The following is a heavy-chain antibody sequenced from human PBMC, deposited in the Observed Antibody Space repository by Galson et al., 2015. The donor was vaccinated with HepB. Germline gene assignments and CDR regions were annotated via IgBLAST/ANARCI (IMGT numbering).Heavy chain of an antibody. CDR1: GGSISSYY. Sequence: SETLSLTCTVSGGSISSYYWSWIRQPPGKGLEWIGYIYYTGSTNYNASLQSRVTISVDTSKNQFSLKLSSVTAADTAMYYCARHNNWGEYDYWGQGTLVTVSS. J-gene: IGHJ4*02. CDR3: ARHNNWGEYDY. D-gene: IGHD7-27*01. CDR2: IYYTGST. V-gene: IGHV4-59*08.